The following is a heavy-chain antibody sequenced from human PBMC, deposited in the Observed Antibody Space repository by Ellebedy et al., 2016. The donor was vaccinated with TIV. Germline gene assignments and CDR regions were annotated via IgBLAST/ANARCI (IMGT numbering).Heavy chain of an antibody. CDR3: ARGQSYSGRIFDF. Sequence: MPSETLSLTCSVYGVSFNNDFWNWIRQPPGKGLEWIGEANSRGNTNYNPSLRSRVTISADTSKNQFSLQLNSVTPEDTAVYYCARGQSYSGRIFDFWGQGTLVTVSS. V-gene: IGHV4-34*01. CDR1: GVSFNNDF. J-gene: IGHJ4*02. CDR2: ANSRGNT. D-gene: IGHD3-10*01.